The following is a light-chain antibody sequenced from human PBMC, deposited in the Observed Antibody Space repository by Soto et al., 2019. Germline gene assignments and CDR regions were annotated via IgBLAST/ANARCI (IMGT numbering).Light chain of an antibody. CDR2: EVS. CDR3: SSYTSSSTYV. Sequence: QSALTQPASVSGSSGQSITISCTGTSSDVGGYNYVSRYQQHPGKAPKLMIYEVSNRPSGVSNRFSGSKSGNTASLTISGLQAEDEADYYCSSYTSSSTYVLGTGTKLTVL. J-gene: IGLJ1*01. CDR1: SSDVGGYNY. V-gene: IGLV2-14*01.